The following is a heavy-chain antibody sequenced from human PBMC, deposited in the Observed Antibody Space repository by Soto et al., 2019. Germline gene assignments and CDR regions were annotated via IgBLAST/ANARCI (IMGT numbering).Heavy chain of an antibody. D-gene: IGHD6-13*01. CDR3: ASQQPPLGFDP. V-gene: IGHV1-69*02. J-gene: IGHJ5*02. Sequence: QVQLVQSGAEVKKPGSSVKVSCKASGGTFSSYPISWIRQAPGQGLEWMGRIIPILNIANYAQKFQGRVTITADKSTSTAYMELSSLRSEDTAVYYCASQQPPLGFDPWGQGTLVTVSS. CDR1: GGTFSSYP. CDR2: IIPILNIA.